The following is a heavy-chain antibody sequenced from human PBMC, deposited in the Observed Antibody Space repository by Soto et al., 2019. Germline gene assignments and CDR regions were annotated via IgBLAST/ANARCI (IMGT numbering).Heavy chain of an antibody. V-gene: IGHV3-23*01. CDR1: GITIRAYA. J-gene: IGHJ4*02. CDR2: ITGGGSNT. Sequence: DVQLLESGGNLVQPGGSLRLSCEVSGITIRAYAMSWARRAPGKGLEWVAAITGGGSNTHYEDSVKGRFTISRDDSKNTLHLQRSTLRVDDTTIYYCSLGKSYYWDYWGQGIQVTVSS. CDR3: SLGKSYYWDY.